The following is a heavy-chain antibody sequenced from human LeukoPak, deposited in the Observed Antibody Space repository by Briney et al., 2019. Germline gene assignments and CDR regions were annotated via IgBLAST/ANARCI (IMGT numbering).Heavy chain of an antibody. CDR1: GFTFSSYW. CDR2: ISSSGSTI. D-gene: IGHD6-13*01. Sequence: GGSLRLSCAASGFTFSSYWMSWVRQAPGKGLEWVSYISSSGSTIYYADSVKGRFTISRDNAKNSLYLQMNSLRAEDTAVYYCARQGGGYSSSWYVEHYYYMDVWGKGTTVTVSS. CDR3: ARQGGGYSSSWYVEHYYYMDV. J-gene: IGHJ6*03. V-gene: IGHV3-48*04.